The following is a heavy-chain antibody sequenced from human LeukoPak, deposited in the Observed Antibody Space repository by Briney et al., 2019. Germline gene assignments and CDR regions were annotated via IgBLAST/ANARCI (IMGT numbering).Heavy chain of an antibody. CDR3: ASIWFGEKFIDY. V-gene: IGHV4-34*01. D-gene: IGHD3-10*01. J-gene: IGHJ4*02. CDR2: INHSGST. CDR1: GGSFSGYY. Sequence: SETLSLTCAVYGGSFSGYYWSWIRQPPGKGLEWIGEINHSGSTNYNPSLKSRVTISVDTSKNQFSLKLSSVTAADTAVYYCASIWFGEKFIDYWGQGTLVTVSS.